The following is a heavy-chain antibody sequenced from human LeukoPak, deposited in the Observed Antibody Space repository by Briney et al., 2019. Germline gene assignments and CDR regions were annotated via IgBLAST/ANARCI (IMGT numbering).Heavy chain of an antibody. J-gene: IGHJ3*02. CDR2: MNPNSGNT. V-gene: IGHV1-8*01. D-gene: IGHD2-21*02. Sequence: GASVKVSCKASGYTFTSYDINWVRQATGQGLEWMGWMNPNSGNTGYAQKFQGRVTMTRNTSISTAYMELSSLRSDDTAVYYCARDHLPIHYCGGDCYSPFAFDIWGQGTMVTVSS. CDR1: GYTFTSYD. CDR3: ARDHLPIHYCGGDCYSPFAFDI.